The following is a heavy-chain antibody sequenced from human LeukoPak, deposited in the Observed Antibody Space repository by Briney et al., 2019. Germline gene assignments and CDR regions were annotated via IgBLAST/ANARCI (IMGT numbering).Heavy chain of an antibody. Sequence: SETLSLTCTVSGGSISSGGYYWSWIRQHPGKGLEWIGYIYYSGSTYYNPSLKSRVTISVDTSKNQFSLKLSSVTAADTAVYYCAREKARWLQPQVGMDVWGQGTTVTVSS. D-gene: IGHD5-24*01. CDR1: GGSISSGGYY. CDR3: AREKARWLQPQVGMDV. V-gene: IGHV4-31*03. CDR2: IYYSGST. J-gene: IGHJ6*02.